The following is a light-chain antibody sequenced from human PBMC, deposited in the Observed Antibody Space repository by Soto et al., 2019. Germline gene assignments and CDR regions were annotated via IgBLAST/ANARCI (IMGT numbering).Light chain of an antibody. Sequence: SSVTLSDSPREGATLXCRASQGIGDTLAWYQHKPGQTPRLLIYDTSTRATGVPTRFSGSRSGAEFTLTINSLQSEDFAVYYCQPYNKWPLTFGGGTKVDVK. CDR3: QPYNKWPLT. CDR1: QGIGDT. J-gene: IGKJ4*01. CDR2: DTS. V-gene: IGKV3-15*01.